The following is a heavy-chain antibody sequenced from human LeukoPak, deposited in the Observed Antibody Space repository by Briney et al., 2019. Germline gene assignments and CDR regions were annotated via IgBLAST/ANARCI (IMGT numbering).Heavy chain of an antibody. Sequence: ASVKVSCKASGYIFTDYGVSWVRQAPGQGLEWMGWVSPNSGNTNYPQKFQDRVTMTTDTSTTTAYVELKGLTSDDTAVYCCARGRRTTVPKYWGQGTRVTVSS. CDR1: GYIFTDYG. CDR3: ARGRRTTVPKY. CDR2: VSPNSGNT. D-gene: IGHD4-11*01. J-gene: IGHJ4*02. V-gene: IGHV1-18*04.